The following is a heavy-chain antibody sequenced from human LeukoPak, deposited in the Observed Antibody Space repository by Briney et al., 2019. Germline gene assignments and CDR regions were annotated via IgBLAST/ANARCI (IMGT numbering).Heavy chain of an antibody. J-gene: IGHJ6*02. CDR2: IYYSGST. Sequence: ETSETLSLTCTVSGGSISSSSYYWGWIRQPPGKGLEWIGSIYYSGSTYYNPSLKSRVTISVDTSKNQFSLKLSSVTAADTAVYYCARDPLTTVTTSYYYYYGMDVWGQGTTVTVSS. CDR1: GGSISSSSYY. CDR3: ARDPLTTVTTSYYYYYGMDV. V-gene: IGHV4-39*07. D-gene: IGHD4-17*01.